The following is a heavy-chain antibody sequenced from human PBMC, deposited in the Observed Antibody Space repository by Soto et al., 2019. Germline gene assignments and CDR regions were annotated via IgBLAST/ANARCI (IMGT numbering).Heavy chain of an antibody. CDR1: GGSISSYY. D-gene: IGHD6-13*01. V-gene: IGHV4-59*01. CDR2: IYYSGST. Sequence: SETLSLTCTVSGGSISSYYWSWIRQPPGKGLEWIGYIYYSGSTNYNPSLKSRVTISVDTSTSTAYMELRSLRSDDTAVYYCARDPGYSSNWDDAFDIWGQGTMVTVSS. J-gene: IGHJ3*02. CDR3: ARDPGYSSNWDDAFDI.